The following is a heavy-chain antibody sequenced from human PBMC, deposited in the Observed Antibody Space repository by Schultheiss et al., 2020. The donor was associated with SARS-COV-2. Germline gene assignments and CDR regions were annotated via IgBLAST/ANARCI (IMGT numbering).Heavy chain of an antibody. Sequence: GESLKISCAASGFTFSSYGMHWVRQAPGKGLEWVSAISGSGGSTYYADSVKGRFAISRDNSKNTVYLQMSSLRAEDTAMYYCVKDYVSGPFDYWGQGTLVTVSS. J-gene: IGHJ4*02. D-gene: IGHD3-10*01. CDR2: ISGSGGST. CDR3: VKDYVSGPFDY. CDR1: GFTFSSYG. V-gene: IGHV3-64D*06.